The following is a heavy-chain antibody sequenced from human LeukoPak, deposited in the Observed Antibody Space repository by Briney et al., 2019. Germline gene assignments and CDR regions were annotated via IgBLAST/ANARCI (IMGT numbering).Heavy chain of an antibody. V-gene: IGHV3-11*04. Sequence: GGSLRLSCAASGFTVSDYYMNWIRQAPGKGLKWVSYMSSSGSTIYYADSVKGRFTISRDNAKNSLYLQMNSLRAEDTAVYYCARDHYDSGSFDYWGQGTLVTVSS. CDR3: ARDHYDSGSFDY. D-gene: IGHD3-22*01. CDR1: GFTVSDYY. J-gene: IGHJ4*02. CDR2: MSSSGSTI.